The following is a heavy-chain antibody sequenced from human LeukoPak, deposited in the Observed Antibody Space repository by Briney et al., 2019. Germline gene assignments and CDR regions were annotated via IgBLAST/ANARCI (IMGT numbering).Heavy chain of an antibody. CDR2: IYYSGST. Sequence: SETLSLTCTVSGGSVSSGSYYWSWIRQPPGKGLEWIGYIYYSGSTNYNPSLKSRVTISVDTSKNQFSLKLSSVTAADTAVYYCARKDYGDYIFDYWGQGTLVTVSS. D-gene: IGHD4-17*01. J-gene: IGHJ4*02. CDR3: ARKDYGDYIFDY. V-gene: IGHV4-61*01. CDR1: GGSVSSGSYY.